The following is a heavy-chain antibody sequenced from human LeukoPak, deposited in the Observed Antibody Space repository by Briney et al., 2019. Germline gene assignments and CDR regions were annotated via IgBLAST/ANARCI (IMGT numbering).Heavy chain of an antibody. V-gene: IGHV4-59*01. CDR2: ISYTGSI. J-gene: IGHJ5*02. CDR3: ARVDYRGVTNFDP. D-gene: IGHD3-10*01. Sequence: SETLSLTCTVSGGSISPYFWSWMRQTPGKGLEWIGYISYTGSINYNPALKSRVTISVDTSKNQFSLQLTSVTAADTAVYYCARVDYRGVTNFDPWGQGTLVTVSS. CDR1: GGSISPYF.